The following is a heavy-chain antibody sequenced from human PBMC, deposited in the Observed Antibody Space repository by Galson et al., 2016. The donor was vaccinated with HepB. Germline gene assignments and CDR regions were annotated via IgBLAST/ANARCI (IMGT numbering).Heavy chain of an antibody. CDR2: ISPYNGNT. Sequence: SVKVSCKASGYTFTNYGVSWMRQAPGQGLEWLGWISPYNGNTNYAQKVQGRVSMTTDTSTSKAYMELRSLRPDDTAVYYCATGGTCNDNTCHGYYYFDYWGQGALITVSS. V-gene: IGHV1-18*01. D-gene: IGHD3-10*01. CDR1: GYTFTNYG. J-gene: IGHJ4*02. CDR3: ATGGTCNDNTCHGYYYFDY.